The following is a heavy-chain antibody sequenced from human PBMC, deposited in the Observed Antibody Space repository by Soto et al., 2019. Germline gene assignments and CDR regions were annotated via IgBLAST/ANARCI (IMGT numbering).Heavy chain of an antibody. D-gene: IGHD3-10*01. J-gene: IGHJ4*02. Sequence: QVQLVESGGGVVQPGRSLRLSCAASGFTFSSYGMHWVRQAPGKGLEWVAVIWYDGSNKYYADSVKGRFTISRDNSKNTLYLQMNSLRAEDTAVYYCARDRSRFGDYFDLWGQGILVTVSS. V-gene: IGHV3-33*01. CDR3: ARDRSRFGDYFDL. CDR2: IWYDGSNK. CDR1: GFTFSSYG.